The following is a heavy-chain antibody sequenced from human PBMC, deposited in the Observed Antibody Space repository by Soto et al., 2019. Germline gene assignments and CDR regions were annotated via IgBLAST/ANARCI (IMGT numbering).Heavy chain of an antibody. CDR2: IYYSGST. CDR3: ARAYSSSWYPPRYFDY. CDR1: GGSISSGVYY. D-gene: IGHD6-13*01. J-gene: IGHJ4*02. Sequence: SETLSLTCPFSGGSISSGVYYWSWIRQHPGKGLEWIGYIYYSGSTYYNPSLKSRVTISVDTSKNQFSLKLSSVTAADTAVYYCARAYSSSWYPPRYFDYWGQGTLVTVSS. V-gene: IGHV4-31*03.